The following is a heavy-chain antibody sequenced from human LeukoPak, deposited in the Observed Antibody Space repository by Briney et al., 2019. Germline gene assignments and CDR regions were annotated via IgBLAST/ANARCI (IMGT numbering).Heavy chain of an antibody. Sequence: SETLSLTCTVSGGSISSGGYYWSWIRQHPGKGLEWIGYIYYSGSTYYNPSLKSRVTISVDTSKNQFSLKLSSVTAADTAVYYCARDRFGGSAVAPFDYWGQGTLVTVSS. V-gene: IGHV4-31*03. CDR2: IYYSGST. J-gene: IGHJ4*02. D-gene: IGHD6-19*01. CDR1: GGSISSGGYY. CDR3: ARDRFGGSAVAPFDY.